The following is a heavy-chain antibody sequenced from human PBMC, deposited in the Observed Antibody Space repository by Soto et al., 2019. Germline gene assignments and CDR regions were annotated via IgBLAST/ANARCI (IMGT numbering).Heavy chain of an antibody. CDR3: ARESMTTVVNCDY. V-gene: IGHV1-69*02. D-gene: IGHD4-17*01. Sequence: QVQLVQSGAEVKKPGSSVKVSCKASGGTFSSYTISWVRQAPGQGLEWMGRIIPILGIANYAQKFQGRVTITADKSTSTAYMELSSLRSEDTAVYYGARESMTTVVNCDYWGQGTLVTVSS. CDR2: IIPILGIA. J-gene: IGHJ4*02. CDR1: GGTFSSYT.